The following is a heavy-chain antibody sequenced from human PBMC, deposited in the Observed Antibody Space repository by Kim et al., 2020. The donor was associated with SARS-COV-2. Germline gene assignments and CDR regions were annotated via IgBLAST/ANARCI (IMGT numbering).Heavy chain of an antibody. CDR2: IIPILGIA. Sequence: SVKVSCKASGGTFSSYAISWVRQAPGQGLEWMGRIIPILGIANYAQKFQGRVTITADKSTSTAYMELSSLRSEDTAVYYCARDLVCGAVAPGGEDYWGQGPLVTVSS. CDR1: GGTFSSYA. J-gene: IGHJ4*02. CDR3: ARDLVCGAVAPGGEDY. V-gene: IGHV1-69*04. D-gene: IGHD6-19*01.